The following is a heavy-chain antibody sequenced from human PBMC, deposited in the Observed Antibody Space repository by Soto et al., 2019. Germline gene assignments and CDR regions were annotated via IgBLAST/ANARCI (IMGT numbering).Heavy chain of an antibody. Sequence: SETLSLTCAVYGGSFSGYYWSWIRQPPGKGLEWIGEINHSGSTNYNPSLKSRVTISVDTSKNQFSLKLSSVTAADTAVYYCASKTRPLYYYYYMDVWGKGTTVTVSS. CDR3: ASKTRPLYYYYYMDV. CDR1: GGSFSGYY. V-gene: IGHV4-34*01. CDR2: INHSGST. D-gene: IGHD3-16*02. J-gene: IGHJ6*03.